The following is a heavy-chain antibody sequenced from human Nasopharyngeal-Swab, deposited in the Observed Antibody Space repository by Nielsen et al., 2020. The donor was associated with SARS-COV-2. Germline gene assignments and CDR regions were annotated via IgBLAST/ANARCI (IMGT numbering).Heavy chain of an antibody. CDR1: GGSFSGYY. CDR3: ARTPLGPYYMDV. CDR2: INHSGST. Sequence: SETLSLTCAVYGGSFSGYYWSWIRQPPGKGLEWIGEINHSGSTNYNPSLKSRVTISVDTSKNQFSLKLSSVTAADTAVYYCARTPLGPYYMDVWGKGTTVTVSS. D-gene: IGHD7-27*01. J-gene: IGHJ6*03. V-gene: IGHV4-34*01.